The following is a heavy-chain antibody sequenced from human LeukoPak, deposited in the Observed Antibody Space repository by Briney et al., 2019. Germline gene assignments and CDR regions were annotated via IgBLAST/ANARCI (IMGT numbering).Heavy chain of an antibody. J-gene: IGHJ4*02. CDR2: IYNTGNT. V-gene: IGHV3-53*01. D-gene: IGHD1-14*01. CDR3: VRADNGFDH. CDR1: GFTLRISY. Sequence: GGSLRLSCAASGFTLRISYMSWIRHARAKGLECGSLIYNTGNTHDADSVKGRFTISRDISNNTLYLQMSRLRSDDTAVYFCVRADNGFDHWGQGALVTVSS.